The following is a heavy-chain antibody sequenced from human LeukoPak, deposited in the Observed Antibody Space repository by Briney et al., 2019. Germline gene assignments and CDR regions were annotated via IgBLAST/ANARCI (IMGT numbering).Heavy chain of an antibody. CDR3: ARVWQGIVVVPAAIPGAFDI. Sequence: SQTLSLTCTVSGGSISSGGYYWSWIRQHPEKGLEWIGYIYYSGSTYYNPSLKSRVTISVDTSKNQFSLKLSSVTAADTAVYYCARVWQGIVVVPAAIPGAFDIWGQGTMVTVSS. D-gene: IGHD2-2*02. V-gene: IGHV4-31*03. CDR2: IYYSGST. CDR1: GGSISSGGYY. J-gene: IGHJ3*02.